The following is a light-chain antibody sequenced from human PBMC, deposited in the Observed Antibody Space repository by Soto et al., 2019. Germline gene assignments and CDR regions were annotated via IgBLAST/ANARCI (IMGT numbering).Light chain of an antibody. V-gene: IGKV3-15*01. J-gene: IGKJ5*01. Sequence: EIVTTQSPATLSVSPGERATLSCRASQSVSSNLAWYQQKPGQAPRLLIYGASTRATGIPARFSGSGSGTEFTLTISSLQSEDFAVYYCKQYNNWLSITFGQGTRQEIK. CDR3: KQYNNWLSIT. CDR1: QSVSSN. CDR2: GAS.